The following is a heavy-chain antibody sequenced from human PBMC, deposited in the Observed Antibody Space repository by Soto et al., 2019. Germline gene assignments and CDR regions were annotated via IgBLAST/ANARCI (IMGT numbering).Heavy chain of an antibody. V-gene: IGHV3-53*04. Sequence: GGSLRLSCAASGFTVSSNDMSWVRQAPGKGLEWVSVIYSGGSTYYADSVKGRFTISRHNSKNTLYLQMNSLRAEDTAVYYCASHLGYCSGGSCYRGVYYYYMDVWGKGTTVTVSS. CDR1: GFTVSSND. D-gene: IGHD2-15*01. CDR2: IYSGGST. J-gene: IGHJ6*03. CDR3: ASHLGYCSGGSCYRGVYYYYMDV.